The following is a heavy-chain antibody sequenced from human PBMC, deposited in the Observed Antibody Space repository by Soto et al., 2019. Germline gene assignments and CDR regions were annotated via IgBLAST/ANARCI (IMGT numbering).Heavy chain of an antibody. J-gene: IGHJ6*02. CDR2: ISYYGSNK. CDR3: ARSYDDSKCYYGMDV. Sequence: QVQLVASGGGVVQPGRSLRLSCAASGFTFSSYGMHWVRQAPGKGLERVAAISYYGSNKYYADSVKGRFTISRDNSKNALYVLMSILRAEDTAVYYCARSYDDSKCYYGMDVWGQWTTVTVSS. CDR1: GFTFSSYG. D-gene: IGHD3-22*01. V-gene: IGHV3-30*03.